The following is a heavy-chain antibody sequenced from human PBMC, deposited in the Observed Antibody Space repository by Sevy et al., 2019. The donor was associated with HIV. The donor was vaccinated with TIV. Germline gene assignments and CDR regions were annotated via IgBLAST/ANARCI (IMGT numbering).Heavy chain of an antibody. Sequence: ASVKVSCKASGYTFTSYGISWVRQAPGQGLEWMGWISAYNGNTNYTQKLQGRVTMTTDTSTSTAYMELRSLRSDDTAVYYCARDPRGYYDSSGFLGYWGQGTLVTVSS. V-gene: IGHV1-18*01. J-gene: IGHJ4*02. CDR1: GYTFTSYG. D-gene: IGHD3-22*01. CDR2: ISAYNGNT. CDR3: ARDPRGYYDSSGFLGY.